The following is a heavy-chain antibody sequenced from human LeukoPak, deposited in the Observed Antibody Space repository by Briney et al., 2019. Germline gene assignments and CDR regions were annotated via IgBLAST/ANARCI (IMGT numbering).Heavy chain of an antibody. CDR2: ISSSGSTI. CDR3: ARDRASSGYGDSEPFDY. V-gene: IGHV3-48*03. D-gene: IGHD4-17*01. J-gene: IGHJ4*02. Sequence: PGGSLRLSCAASGFTFSSYEMNWVRQAPGKGLEWVSYISSSGSTIYYADSVKGRFTISRDNAKNSLYLQMNSLRAEDTAVYYCARDRASSGYGDSEPFDYWGQGTLVTVSS. CDR1: GFTFSSYE.